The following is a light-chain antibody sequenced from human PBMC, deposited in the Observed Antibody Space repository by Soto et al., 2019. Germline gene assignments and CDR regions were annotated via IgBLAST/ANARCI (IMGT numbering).Light chain of an antibody. V-gene: IGLV2-14*01. J-gene: IGLJ1*01. CDR1: SSDVGAFNY. CDR3: CSYASGSIYV. Sequence: QSALTQPTSVSGSPGQSITITCTGTSSDVGAFNYVSWYLQYPGKAPKLMIYEVGNRPSGVSNRFSGSKSGNTASLTISGLQAEDVADYYCCSYASGSIYVFGTGTKLPS. CDR2: EVG.